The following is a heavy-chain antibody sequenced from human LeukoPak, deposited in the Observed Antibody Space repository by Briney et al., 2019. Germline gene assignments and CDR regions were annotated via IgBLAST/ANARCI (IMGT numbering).Heavy chain of an antibody. CDR3: VQDWAWGAFGY. CDR1: GFTFSSYS. J-gene: IGHJ4*02. D-gene: IGHD7-27*01. Sequence: GRSLRLSCAASGFTFSSYSMNWVRQAPGKGLEWVSGITGAGHTYYADSVQGRFTIYRDNSKNTLYLQMNRLGAEDTAIYYCVQDWAWGAFGYWGQGTLVTVSS. V-gene: IGHV3-23*01. CDR2: ITGAGHT.